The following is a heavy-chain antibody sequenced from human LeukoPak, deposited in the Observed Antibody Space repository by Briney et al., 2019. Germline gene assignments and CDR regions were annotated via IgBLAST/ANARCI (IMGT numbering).Heavy chain of an antibody. CDR2: IYHSGST. J-gene: IGHJ1*01. D-gene: IGHD6-13*01. V-gene: IGHV4-38-2*01. CDR3: ARLTCSSWYIQH. CDR1: GYSISSGYY. Sequence: KPSETLSLTCAVSGYSISSGYYWGWIRQPPGKGLEWIGSIYHSGSTYYNPSLKSRVTISVDTSKNQFSLKLSSVTAADTAVYYCARLTCSSWYIQHWGQGTLVTVSS.